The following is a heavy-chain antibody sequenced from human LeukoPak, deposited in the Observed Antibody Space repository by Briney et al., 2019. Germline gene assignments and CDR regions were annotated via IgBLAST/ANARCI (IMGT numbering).Heavy chain of an antibody. Sequence: GGSLRLSCAASGFTFSSYSMNWVRQAPGKGLEWISAISGSGGTTYYADSVKGRFTISRDNSNNTLCLQMNSLRADDTAVYYCTKAIPNRESRWGQGTLVTVSS. D-gene: IGHD2-8*01. CDR3: TKAIPNRESR. J-gene: IGHJ4*02. CDR1: GFTFSSYS. V-gene: IGHV3-23*01. CDR2: ISGSGGTT.